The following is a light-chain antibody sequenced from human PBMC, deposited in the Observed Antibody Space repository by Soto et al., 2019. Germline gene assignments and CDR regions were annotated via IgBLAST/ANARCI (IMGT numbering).Light chain of an antibody. CDR3: QQDPGYSWT. Sequence: DIQIKQFHFTLCASVEDRITITCRASQSINSWLAWYQQKPGKAPQILIYDASTLKSGVPSRFSASGSGTEFTLIISSLQPDDFATYYCQQDPGYSWTFGQGTKVDSK. V-gene: IGKV1-5*01. CDR2: DAS. J-gene: IGKJ1*01. CDR1: QSINSW.